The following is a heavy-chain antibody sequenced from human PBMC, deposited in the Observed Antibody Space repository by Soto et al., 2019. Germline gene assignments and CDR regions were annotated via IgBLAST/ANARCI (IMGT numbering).Heavy chain of an antibody. D-gene: IGHD3-16*02. CDR1: GYTFTSYG. J-gene: IGHJ5*02. Sequence: QVQLVQSGAEVKKPGASVKVSCKASGYTFTSYGISWVRLAPGQGLEWMGWISAYNGNTNYAQKLQGRVTMTTDTSTSTAYMELRSLRSDDTAVYYCARDPYDYVWGSYRSFNWFDPWGQGTLVTVSS. CDR3: ARDPYDYVWGSYRSFNWFDP. V-gene: IGHV1-18*01. CDR2: ISAYNGNT.